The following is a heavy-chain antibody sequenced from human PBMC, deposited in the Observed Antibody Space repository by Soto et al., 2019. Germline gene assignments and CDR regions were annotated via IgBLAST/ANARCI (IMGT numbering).Heavy chain of an antibody. J-gene: IGHJ4*02. D-gene: IGHD2-21*02. Sequence: SETLSVTWPVSGGSISSYYWSWIRQPAGKGLEWIGSIYYSGRTYNNPSLRSRVSMSIDTSKDQFSLKLKSVTAADTALYFCARQRTSVVTQAYFDVWGPGSLVTVSS. CDR3: ARQRTSVVTQAYFDV. CDR1: GGSISSYY. CDR2: IYYSGRT. V-gene: IGHV4-59*04.